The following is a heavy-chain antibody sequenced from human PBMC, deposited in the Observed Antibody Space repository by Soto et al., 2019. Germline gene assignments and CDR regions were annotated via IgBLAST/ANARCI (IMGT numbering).Heavy chain of an antibody. D-gene: IGHD3-3*01. V-gene: IGHV1-69*12. Sequence: QVQLVQSGAEVKKPGSSVKVSCKASGGTFSSYAISWVRQAPGQGLEWMGGIIPIFGTANYAQKFQGRVTITADESTSTAYMELSSLRSEDTAVYYCASLRGVYDFWSGATDRVQIPWGQGTLVTVSS. CDR1: GGTFSSYA. CDR2: IIPIFGTA. CDR3: ASLRGVYDFWSGATDRVQIP. J-gene: IGHJ5*02.